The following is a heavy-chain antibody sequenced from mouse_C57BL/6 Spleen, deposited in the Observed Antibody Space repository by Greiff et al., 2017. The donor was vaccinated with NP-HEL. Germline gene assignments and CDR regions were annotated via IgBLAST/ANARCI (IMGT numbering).Heavy chain of an antibody. CDR2: IDPSDSYT. CDR1: GYTFTSYW. V-gene: IGHV1-69*01. J-gene: IGHJ1*03. Sequence: QVQLQQPGAELVMPGASVKLSCKASGYTFTSYWMHWVKQRPGQGLEWIGEIDPSDSYTNYNQKFKGKSTLTVDKSTSTAYIQLSSLTSEDAAVYYCARGGYYGYFDVWGTGTTVTVSS. D-gene: IGHD2-2*01. CDR3: ARGGYYGYFDV.